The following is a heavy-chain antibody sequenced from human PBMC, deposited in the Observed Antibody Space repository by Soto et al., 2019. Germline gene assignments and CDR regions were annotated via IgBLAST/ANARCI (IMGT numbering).Heavy chain of an antibody. CDR2: ISSNGGST. CDR3: ARGSRLRHDYYYYGMDV. Sequence: KGLEWVSAISSNGGSTYYADSVKGRFTISRDNSKNTLYLQMGSLRAEDMAVYYCARGSRLRHDYYYYGMDVWGQGTTVTVSS. D-gene: IGHD5-12*01. V-gene: IGHV3-64*02. J-gene: IGHJ6*02.